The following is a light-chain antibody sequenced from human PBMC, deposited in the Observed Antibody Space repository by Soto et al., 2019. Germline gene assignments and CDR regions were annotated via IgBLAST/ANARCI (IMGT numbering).Light chain of an antibody. Sequence: QSALTQPPSASGYPGQSVTISCTGTSSDVGGYNYVSWYQQHPGKAPKLMIYEVSKRPSGVPDRFSGSKSGNTASLTVSGLQAEDEADYYCSSYAGINNLGVFGGGTKLTVL. CDR2: EVS. J-gene: IGLJ2*01. CDR3: SSYAGINNLGV. CDR1: SSDVGGYNY. V-gene: IGLV2-8*01.